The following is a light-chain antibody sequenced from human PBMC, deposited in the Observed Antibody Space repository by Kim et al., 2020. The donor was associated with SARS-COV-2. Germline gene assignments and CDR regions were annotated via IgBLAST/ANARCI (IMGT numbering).Light chain of an antibody. Sequence: QSALTQPASVSGSPGQAITISCTGTSSDVGAYNYVSWYQQHPGKAPKLMIYDVSYRPSGVSNRFSGSKSGNTASLTISGLQAEDEADYYCSSYTTSSTYVFGTGPKVTVL. CDR3: SSYTTSSTYV. CDR2: DVS. J-gene: IGLJ1*01. V-gene: IGLV2-14*03. CDR1: SSDVGAYNY.